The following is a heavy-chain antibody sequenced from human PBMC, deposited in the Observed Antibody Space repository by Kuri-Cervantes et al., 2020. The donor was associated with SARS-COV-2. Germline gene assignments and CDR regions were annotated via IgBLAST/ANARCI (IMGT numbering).Heavy chain of an antibody. J-gene: IGHJ6*02. CDR2: IIPIFGIA. CDR3: ARVQGAAALTYYYYYGMDV. Sequence: SVKVSCKASGGTFSSYAISWVRQAPGQGLEWMGGIIPIFGIANYAQKFQGRVTITADKSTSTAYMELSSLRSEDTAVYYCARVQGAAALTYYYYYGMDVWGQGTTVTVSS. V-gene: IGHV1-69*10. D-gene: IGHD2-2*01. CDR1: GGTFSSYA.